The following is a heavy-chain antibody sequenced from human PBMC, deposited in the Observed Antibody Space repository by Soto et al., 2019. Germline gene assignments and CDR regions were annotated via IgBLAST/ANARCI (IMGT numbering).Heavy chain of an antibody. Sequence: ASVTVSCKASGYTITGYYMHWVRQAPGQGLEWMGWINPNSGGTNYAQKFQGWVTMTRDTSISTAYMELSRLRPDDTAVYYCARDARGDEAPMDYWGQGTLVTVSS. J-gene: IGHJ4*02. CDR3: ARDARGDEAPMDY. CDR1: GYTITGYY. CDR2: INPNSGGT. V-gene: IGHV1-2*04. D-gene: IGHD3-10*01.